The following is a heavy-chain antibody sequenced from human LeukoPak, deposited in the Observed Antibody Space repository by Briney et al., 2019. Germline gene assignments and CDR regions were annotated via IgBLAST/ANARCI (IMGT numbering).Heavy chain of an antibody. CDR1: GGSISSYY. J-gene: IGHJ5*02. D-gene: IGHD2-2*01. CDR2: IYTSGST. Sequence: SETLSLTCTVSGGSISSYYWSWIRQPAGKGLEWIGRIYTSGSTNYNPSLKSRVTMSVDTSKNQFSLKLSSVTAADTAVYYCARTFLDPYCSSTSCPDNWFDPWGQGTQVTVSS. CDR3: ARTFLDPYCSSTSCPDNWFDP. V-gene: IGHV4-4*07.